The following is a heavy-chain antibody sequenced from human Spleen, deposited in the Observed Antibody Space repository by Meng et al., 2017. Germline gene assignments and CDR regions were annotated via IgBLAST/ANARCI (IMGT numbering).Heavy chain of an antibody. CDR3: ALGGGRGY. V-gene: IGHV1-69*06. J-gene: IGHJ4*02. D-gene: IGHD3-16*01. CDR1: GGTFSSYA. Sequence: SVKVSCKASGGTFSSYAISWVRQAPGQGLEWMGGIIPIFGTANYAQKFQGRVTMTEDTSTDTAYMELSSLTSEDTAIYFCALGGGRGYWGQGTLVTVSS. CDR2: IIPIFGTA.